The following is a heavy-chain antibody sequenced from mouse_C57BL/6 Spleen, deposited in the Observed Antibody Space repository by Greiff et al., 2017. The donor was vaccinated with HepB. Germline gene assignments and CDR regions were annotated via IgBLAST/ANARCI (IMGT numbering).Heavy chain of an antibody. CDR1: GYTFTSYW. V-gene: IGHV1-55*01. CDR3: ASYDGYSGDFDY. J-gene: IGHJ2*01. Sequence: QVQLQQPGAELVKPGASVKMSCKASGYTFTSYWITWVKQRPGQGLEWIGDIYPGSGSTNYNEKFKSKATLTVDTSSSTAYMQLSSLTSEDSAVYYCASYDGYSGDFDYWGQGTTLTVSS. CDR2: IYPGSGST. D-gene: IGHD2-3*01.